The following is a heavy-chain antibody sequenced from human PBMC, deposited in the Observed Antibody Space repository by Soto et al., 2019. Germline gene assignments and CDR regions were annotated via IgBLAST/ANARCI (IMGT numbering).Heavy chain of an antibody. D-gene: IGHD2-2*01. CDR1: GDSVSSNSAA. V-gene: IGHV6-1*01. CDR3: AGELGLVLVREAMCGFDY. J-gene: IGHJ4*02. CDR2: TYYRSKWYN. Sequence: PSQTLSLTCAISGDSVSSNSAAWNWITQSTSRGLEWLGRTYYRSKWYNDYAVSVKSRITINPDTSKNQFSLQLNSVTPEDTAVYYCAGELGLVLVREAMCGFDYWDQRTLVIVSS.